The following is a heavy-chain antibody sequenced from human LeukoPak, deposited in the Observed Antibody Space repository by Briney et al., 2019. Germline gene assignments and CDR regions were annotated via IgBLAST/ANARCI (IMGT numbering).Heavy chain of an antibody. D-gene: IGHD6-6*01. J-gene: IGHJ4*02. CDR2: IRYDGSRK. Sequence: PGGSLRLSCAASGFTFSSYDMNWVRQAPGKGLEWVTFIRYDGSRKYYADSVKGRFTISGDNSKNTVYLQMDSLRAEDTAVYYCARDPSSSSSVGGYLDYWGQGTLVTVSS. CDR3: ARDPSSSSSVGGYLDY. V-gene: IGHV3-30*02. CDR1: GFTFSSYD.